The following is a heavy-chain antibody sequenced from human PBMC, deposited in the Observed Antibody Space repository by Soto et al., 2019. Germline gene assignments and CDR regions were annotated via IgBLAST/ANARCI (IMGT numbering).Heavy chain of an antibody. CDR2: ISGYNGDT. Sequence: QGQLVQSGGEVKKPGASVKVSCKASGYTFSRYGISWVRQAPGQGLEWVGWISGYNGDTNYAQKFQGRVTMTIDTSTTTAYMELRSLTSDDTAVYYCAKNGQPPYYYYGLDVWGQGTTVTVSS. CDR3: AKNGQPPYYYYGLDV. CDR1: GYTFSRYG. V-gene: IGHV1-18*01. J-gene: IGHJ6*02. D-gene: IGHD2-8*01.